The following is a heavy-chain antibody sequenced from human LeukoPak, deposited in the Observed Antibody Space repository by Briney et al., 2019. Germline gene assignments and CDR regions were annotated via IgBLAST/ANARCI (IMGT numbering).Heavy chain of an antibody. J-gene: IGHJ4*02. CDR1: GYSFTSYW. CDR3: ARDLMVRGLVWWQWGY. V-gene: IGHV5-51*01. D-gene: IGHD3-10*01. CDR2: IYPGDSDT. Sequence: VESLKISCKGSGYSFTSYWIGWVRQMPGKGLEWMGIIYPGDSDTRYSPSFQGQVTISADKSISTAYMELSRLRSDDTAVYYCARDLMVRGLVWWQWGYWGQGTLVTVSS.